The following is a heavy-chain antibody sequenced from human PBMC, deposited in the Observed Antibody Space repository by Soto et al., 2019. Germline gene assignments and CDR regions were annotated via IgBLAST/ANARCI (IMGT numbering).Heavy chain of an antibody. CDR1: GGSISSSSCY. Sequence: PSETLSLTCAVSGGSISSSSCYWAWHLQSPGKGLEWIGSVYYNGFTYYNPSLKSRVTISVDTSKNQFSLKLTSVTAADTAVYYCARMGDFWSGPGELDPWGQGTLVTVSS. CDR3: ARMGDFWSGPGELDP. CDR2: VYYNGFT. V-gene: IGHV4-39*01. J-gene: IGHJ5*02. D-gene: IGHD3-3*01.